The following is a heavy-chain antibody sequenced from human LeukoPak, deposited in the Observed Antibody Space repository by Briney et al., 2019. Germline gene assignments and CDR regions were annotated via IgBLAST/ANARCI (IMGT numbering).Heavy chain of an antibody. J-gene: IGHJ5*02. D-gene: IGHD3-3*01. V-gene: IGHV4-39*01. Sequence: SETLSLTCTVSGGSISSSSYYWGWIRQPPGKGLEWIGSIYYSGSTYYNPSLKSRVTISVDTSKNQFSLKLSSVTAADTAVYYCARSTIFGVVIQFNLFDPWGQGTLVTVSS. CDR3: ARSTIFGVVIQFNLFDP. CDR1: GGSISSSSYY. CDR2: IYYSGST.